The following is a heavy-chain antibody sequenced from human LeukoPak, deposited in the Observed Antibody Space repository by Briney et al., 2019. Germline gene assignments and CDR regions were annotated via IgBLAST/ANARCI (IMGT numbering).Heavy chain of an antibody. Sequence: QPGRSLRLSCATSGFTFSHYGMRWVRQAPGKGLEWVAVIWSDGTNTYYGDPVKGRFTISRDNFQRTVYLQMNSLRAEDTAVYYCAKDAQRGFDYSNSLDKWGQGTLVTVSS. CDR3: AKDAQRGFDYSNSLDK. J-gene: IGHJ4*02. D-gene: IGHD4-11*01. V-gene: IGHV3-33*06. CDR2: IWSDGTNT. CDR1: GFTFSHYG.